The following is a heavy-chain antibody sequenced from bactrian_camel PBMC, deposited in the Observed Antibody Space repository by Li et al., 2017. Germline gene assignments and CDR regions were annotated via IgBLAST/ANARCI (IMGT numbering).Heavy chain of an antibody. V-gene: IGHV3S1*01. CDR2: INLQLHTT. Sequence: HVQLVESGGGSVQEGQSLKLSCTISGNRVSRDCVGWFRQGPGKKREGVASINLQLHTTYYADPVKGRFTIAQDNAKNTLYLQMNSLKPEDTARYYCAAATNIACTYSDVTREATYNYWGQGTQVTVS. J-gene: IGHJ4*01. CDR3: AAATNIACTYSDVTREATYNY. D-gene: IGHD1*01. CDR1: GNRVSRDC.